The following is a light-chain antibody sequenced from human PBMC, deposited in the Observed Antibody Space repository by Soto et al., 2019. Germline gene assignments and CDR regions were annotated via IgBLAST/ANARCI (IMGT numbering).Light chain of an antibody. J-gene: IGLJ2*01. CDR2: EAN. V-gene: IGLV2-23*01. Sequence: QSALTQPASVSGSPGQSISISCTGTSSDVGRYSLVSWYQQHPGKAPKLLIYEANKRPSGVSNRFSGSKSGNTASLTISGLQAEDEADYYCSSYAGFSTSVIFGGGTKLTVL. CDR1: SSDVGRYSL. CDR3: SSYAGFSTSVI.